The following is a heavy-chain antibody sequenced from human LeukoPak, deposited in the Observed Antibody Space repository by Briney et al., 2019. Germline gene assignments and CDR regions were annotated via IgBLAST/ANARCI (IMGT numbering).Heavy chain of an antibody. J-gene: IGHJ4*02. CDR1: VGSINSNSDQ. CDR2: IYYSGTN. D-gene: IGHD3-9*01. Sequence: SETPSLTCSLSVGSINSNSDQWDWIRQAPGKGLEWLGNIYYSGTNSYTPSVKSRVTISVATSKTHFSLRLTSVTAADTAVYYCARRGDISTDYAFDYWGQGTLVTVSS. V-gene: IGHV4-39*02. CDR3: ARRGDISTDYAFDY.